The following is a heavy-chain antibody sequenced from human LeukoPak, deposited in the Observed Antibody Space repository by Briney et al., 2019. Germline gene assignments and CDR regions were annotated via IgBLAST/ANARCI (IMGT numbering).Heavy chain of an antibody. J-gene: IGHJ4*02. V-gene: IGHV3-7*01. Sequence: TGGSLRLSCAASGFTFSSYWMSWVRQAPGKGLEWVANIKQDGSEKYYVDSVKGRFTISRDNAKNSLYLQMNSLRAEDTAVYYCARDRGDYVWGSYRYESYFDYWGQGTLVTVSS. CDR1: GFTFSSYW. D-gene: IGHD3-16*02. CDR3: ARDRGDYVWGSYRYESYFDY. CDR2: IKQDGSEK.